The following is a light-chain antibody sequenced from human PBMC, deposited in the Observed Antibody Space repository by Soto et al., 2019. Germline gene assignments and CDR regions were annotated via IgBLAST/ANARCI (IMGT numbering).Light chain of an antibody. V-gene: IGKV3-15*01. CDR3: QQYKKWPLT. J-gene: IGKJ4*01. CDR2: DIS. CDR1: QSISTN. Sequence: EIVMTQSPATLSMSPGEGATLSCRASQSISTNLAWYQQKPGQAPRLLIYDISRRASGIPARFSGSGSGTEFTLTISSLQSEDSAVYHCQQYKKWPLTFGGGTKVEIK.